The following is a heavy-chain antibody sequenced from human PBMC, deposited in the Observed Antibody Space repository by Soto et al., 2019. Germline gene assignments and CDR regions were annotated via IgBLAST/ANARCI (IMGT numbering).Heavy chain of an antibody. CDR2: ISGSGGDT. V-gene: IGHV3-23*01. D-gene: IGHD2-21*02. J-gene: IGHJ4*02. CDR1: GFTFSSFA. CDR3: ARDSATSIVVVTAIPGYYFDY. Sequence: LRLSCAASGFTFSSFALSWVRQAPGKGLQWVSAISGSGGDTDYADSVKGRFTISRDNSKNTLYLQMNSLRAEDTAVYYCARDSATSIVVVTAIPGYYFDYWGQGTLVTVSS.